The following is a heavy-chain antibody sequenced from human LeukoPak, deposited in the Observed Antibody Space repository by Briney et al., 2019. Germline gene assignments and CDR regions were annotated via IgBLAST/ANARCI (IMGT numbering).Heavy chain of an antibody. D-gene: IGHD3-10*01. Sequence: GASVKVSCKASGYTFTSYGISWVRQAPGQGLEWMGWISAYNGNTNYAQKLQGRVTMTTDTSTSTAYVELRSLRSDDTAVYYCARVTMVRGVITPWHFDYWGQGTLVTVSS. CDR3: ARVTMVRGVITPWHFDY. CDR2: ISAYNGNT. J-gene: IGHJ4*02. CDR1: GYTFTSYG. V-gene: IGHV1-18*01.